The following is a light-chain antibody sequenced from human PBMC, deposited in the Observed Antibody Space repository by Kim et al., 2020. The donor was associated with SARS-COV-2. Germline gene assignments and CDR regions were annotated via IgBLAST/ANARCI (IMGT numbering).Light chain of an antibody. V-gene: IGLV2-11*01. CDR1: SSVVGGFNY. CDR3: CSYAGSYTFVV. J-gene: IGLJ2*01. Sequence: SVTLNCTGTSSVVGGFNYVSWYQQHPGKAPKFIIYDVDKRPSGVPDRFSGSKSGNTASLTISGLQAEDEADYYCCSYAGSYTFVVFGGGTQRTVL. CDR2: DVD.